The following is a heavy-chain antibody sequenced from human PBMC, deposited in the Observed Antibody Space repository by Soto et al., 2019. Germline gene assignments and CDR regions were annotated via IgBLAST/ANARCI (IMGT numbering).Heavy chain of an antibody. CDR3: AKVHGVGFGFDLDYMYS. Sequence: EVQLVESGGGLVQPGRSLRLSCAASGFNFDDYAMHWVRQAPGKNMEWVSGISWEGGSVGYADSVKGRFTISRDNAKNFFCLVLCVLGSEVSVFLYCAKVHGVGFGFDLDYMYSWGQGTLVTVSS. CDR1: GFNFDDYA. CDR2: ISWEGGSV. V-gene: IGHV3-9*01. D-gene: IGHD4-4*01. J-gene: IGHJ4*02.